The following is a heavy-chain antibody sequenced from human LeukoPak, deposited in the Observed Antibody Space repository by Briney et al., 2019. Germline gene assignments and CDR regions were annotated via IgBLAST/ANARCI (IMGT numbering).Heavy chain of an antibody. Sequence: SETLSLTCTVSGGSISSYYWDWTRQPAGKGLEWIGRIYTSGSTNYNPSLYNPSLKSRVTMSINASKNQFSLRLSSVTAADTAVYHCARVDHCGGDCYSFDYWGQGTLVTVSS. J-gene: IGHJ4*02. D-gene: IGHD2-21*02. CDR2: IYTSGST. V-gene: IGHV4-4*07. CDR1: GGSISSYY. CDR3: ARVDHCGGDCYSFDY.